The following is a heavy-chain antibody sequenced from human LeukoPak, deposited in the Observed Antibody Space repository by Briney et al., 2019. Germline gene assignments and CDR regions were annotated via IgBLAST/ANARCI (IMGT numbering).Heavy chain of an antibody. CDR2: ISGGGETT. Sequence: GGSLRLSCAASGFTFNNYAMNWVRQAPGKGLEWVSSISGGGETTYYADSAKGRFTISRDSSQNTLYLQMNSLRAEDTAVYYCARDYADYVRYFFFDYWGQETLVTVSS. CDR3: ARDYADYVRYFFFDY. CDR1: GFTFNNYA. V-gene: IGHV3-23*01. D-gene: IGHD4-17*01. J-gene: IGHJ4*02.